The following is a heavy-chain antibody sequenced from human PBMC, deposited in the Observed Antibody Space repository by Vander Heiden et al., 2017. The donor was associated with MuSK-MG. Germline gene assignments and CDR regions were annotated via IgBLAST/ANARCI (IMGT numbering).Heavy chain of an antibody. D-gene: IGHD1-26*01. CDR1: GFTFCDYA. J-gene: IGHJ6*02. Sequence: EVQLVESGGGLVQPGRSLRLSCAASGFTFCDYAMHWVRQAPGKGLEWVSGIRWNSGSIGYEDSVKGRVTISRDNAKNSLYLQMNSLRAEDTALYYCAKDGRFKAYYYYYGMDVWGQGTTVTVSS. V-gene: IGHV3-9*01. CDR2: IRWNSGSI. CDR3: AKDGRFKAYYYYYGMDV.